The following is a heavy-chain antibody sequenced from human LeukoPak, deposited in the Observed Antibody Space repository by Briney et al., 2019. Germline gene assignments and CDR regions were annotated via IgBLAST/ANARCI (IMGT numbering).Heavy chain of an antibody. J-gene: IGHJ3*02. CDR1: GCTISSCNL. CDR3: ASFQQIRYCDWARVDDAFDI. CDR2: MYHSGST. V-gene: IGHV4-4*02. D-gene: IGHD3-9*01. Sequence: AETLTLTCAVSGCTISSCNLSCLLRAPPGEGLEWTGIMYHSGSTNYNPSLKSRFTISGDNSKNKFSLQLSTLTAADTAVYYCASFQQIRYCDWARVDDAFDIWGQGRMVTVSS.